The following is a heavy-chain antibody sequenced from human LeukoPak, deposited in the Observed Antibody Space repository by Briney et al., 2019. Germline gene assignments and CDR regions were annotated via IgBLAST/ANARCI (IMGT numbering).Heavy chain of an antibody. CDR2: INPNSGGT. CDR3: ARVGSPGLRYFDWLLYSDAFDI. V-gene: IGHV1-2*02. CDR1: GYTFTGYY. Sequence: ASVKVSCKASGYTFTGYYMHWVRQAPGQGLEWMGWINPNSGGTKYAQKFQGRVTMTRDTSISTAYMELSRLRSDDTAVYYCARVGSPGLRYFDWLLYSDAFDIWGQGTMVTVSS. D-gene: IGHD3-9*01. J-gene: IGHJ3*02.